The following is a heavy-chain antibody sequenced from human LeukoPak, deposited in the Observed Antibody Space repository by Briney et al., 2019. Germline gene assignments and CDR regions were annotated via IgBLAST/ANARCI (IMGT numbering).Heavy chain of an antibody. V-gene: IGHV4-39*01. CDR2: IYYSGRT. CDR1: GDSISSSSYY. D-gene: IGHD1-26*01. Sequence: PSETLSLTCTVSGDSISSSSYYCGWIRQPPGKGLEWIGSIYYSGRTYYNPSLKSRVTISADTSKNQFSLKLSSVTAADTAVYYCARPTPSGSYLNWFDPWGQGTLVTVSS. CDR3: ARPTPSGSYLNWFDP. J-gene: IGHJ5*02.